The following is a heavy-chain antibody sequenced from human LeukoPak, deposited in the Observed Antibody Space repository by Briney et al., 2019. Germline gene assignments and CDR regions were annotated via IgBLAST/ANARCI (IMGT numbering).Heavy chain of an antibody. D-gene: IGHD2-21*02. Sequence: SETLSLTCTVSGGSISGGSYYWSWIRQPAGKGLEWIGRIYTSGSTDYNPSLKSRVTISVDTSKNQFSLKLSSVTAADTAVYYCARDNRLLYDYWGQGTLVTVSS. J-gene: IGHJ4*02. V-gene: IGHV4-61*02. CDR3: ARDNRLLYDY. CDR1: GGSISGGSYY. CDR2: IYTSGST.